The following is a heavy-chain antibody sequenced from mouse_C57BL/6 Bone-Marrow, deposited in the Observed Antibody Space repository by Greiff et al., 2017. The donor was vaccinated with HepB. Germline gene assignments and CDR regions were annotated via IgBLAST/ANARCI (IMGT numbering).Heavy chain of an antibody. J-gene: IGHJ4*01. CDR3: ARPYSNWTYYAMDH. V-gene: IGHV5-17*01. D-gene: IGHD2-5*01. CDR1: GFTFSDYG. Sequence: EVKLVESGGGLVQPGGSLKLSCAASGFTFSDYGMHWVRQAPEKGLEWVAYISSGSSTIYYADTVKGRFTISRDNAKNTLFLQMTSLRSEDTAMYYCARPYSNWTYYAMDHWGQGTSVTVSS. CDR2: ISSGSSTI.